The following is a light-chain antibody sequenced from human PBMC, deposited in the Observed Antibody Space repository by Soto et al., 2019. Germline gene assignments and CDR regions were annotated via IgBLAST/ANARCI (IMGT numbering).Light chain of an antibody. CDR3: SSYTSSITHVV. V-gene: IGLV2-14*01. CDR2: DVS. CDR1: SSDGGGYNY. J-gene: IGLJ2*01. Sequence: QSALTQPASVSGSPGQSITISCTGTSSDGGGYNYVSWYQQHPGKAPKLMIYDVSNRPSGVSNRFSGSKSANTASLTISGLQAEDEADYYCSSYTSSITHVVFGGGTKVTVL.